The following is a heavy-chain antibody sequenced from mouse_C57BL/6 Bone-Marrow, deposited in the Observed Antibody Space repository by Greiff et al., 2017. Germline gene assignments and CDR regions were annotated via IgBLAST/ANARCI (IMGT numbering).Heavy chain of an antibody. J-gene: IGHJ2*01. Sequence: QVQLQQPGAELVMPGASVKLSCKASGYTFTSYWMHWVKQRPGQGLEWIGEIDPSDSYTNYNKKFKGKSTLTVDKSSSTAYMQLSSLTSEDSAVYYCARRRFCFRTLDYWGQGTTLPVSS. CDR1: GYTFTSYW. V-gene: IGHV1-69*01. CDR3: ARRRFCFRTLDY. CDR2: IDPSDSYT.